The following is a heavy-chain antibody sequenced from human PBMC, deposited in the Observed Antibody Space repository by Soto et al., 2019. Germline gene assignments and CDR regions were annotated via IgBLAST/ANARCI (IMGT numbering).Heavy chain of an antibody. CDR3: ARAYSSRQSYGMDV. V-gene: IGHV3-48*02. CDR2: ISSSSSTI. J-gene: IGHJ6*02. CDR1: GFTFSSYS. Sequence: GGSLRLSCAASGFTFSSYSMNWVRQAPGKGLEWVSYISSSSSTIYYADSVKGRFTISRDNAKNSLYLQMNSLRDEDTAVYYCARAYSSRQSYGMDVWGQGTTVTVSS. D-gene: IGHD6-13*01.